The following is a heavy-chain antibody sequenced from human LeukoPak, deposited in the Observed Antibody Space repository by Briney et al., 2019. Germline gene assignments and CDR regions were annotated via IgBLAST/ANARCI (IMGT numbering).Heavy chain of an antibody. CDR1: GFTFGSYA. Sequence: AGGSLRLSCAASGFTFGSYAMSWVRQAPGKGLEWVSAISGSGGSTYYADSVKGRFTISRDNSKNTLYLQMNSLRAEDTAVYYCARGGPAGYYYYGMDVWGQGTTVTVSS. CDR2: ISGSGGST. J-gene: IGHJ6*02. V-gene: IGHV3-23*01. CDR3: ARGGPAGYYYYGMDV.